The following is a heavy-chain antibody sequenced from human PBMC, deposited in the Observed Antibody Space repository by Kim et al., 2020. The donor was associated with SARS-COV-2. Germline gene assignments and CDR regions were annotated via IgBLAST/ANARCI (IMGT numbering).Heavy chain of an antibody. Sequence: GGSLRLSCAASGFTVSSNYMSWVRQAPGKGLEWVSVIYSGGSTYYADSVKGRFTISRDNSKNTLYLQMNSLRAEDTAVYYCARDRIQPPYYYYGMDVWGQRTTVTVSS. CDR1: GFTVSSNY. D-gene: IGHD5-18*01. V-gene: IGHV3-53*01. CDR2: IYSGGST. CDR3: ARDRIQPPYYYYGMDV. J-gene: IGHJ6*02.